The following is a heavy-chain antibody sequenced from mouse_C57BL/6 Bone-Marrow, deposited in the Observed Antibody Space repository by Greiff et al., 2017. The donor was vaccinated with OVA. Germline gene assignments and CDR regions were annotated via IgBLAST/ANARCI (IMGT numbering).Heavy chain of an antibody. D-gene: IGHD2-4*01. J-gene: IGHJ1*03. CDR3: ARGYYDYGYWYFDV. CDR1: GFTFSSYA. V-gene: IGHV5-4*03. Sequence: DVKLVESGGGLVKPGGSLKLSCAASGFTFSSYAMSWVRQTPEKRLEWVATISDGGSYTYYPDNVKGRFTISRDNAKNNLYLQMSHLKSEDTAMYYCARGYYDYGYWYFDVWGTGTTVTVSS. CDR2: ISDGGSYT.